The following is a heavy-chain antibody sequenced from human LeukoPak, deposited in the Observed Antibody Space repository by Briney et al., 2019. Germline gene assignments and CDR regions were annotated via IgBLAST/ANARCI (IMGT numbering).Heavy chain of an antibody. CDR2: IYYSGST. CDR1: GGSISYYY. V-gene: IGHV4-59*08. Sequence: KASETLSLTCTVSGGSISYYYWTWIRQPPGKGLEWIGSIYYSGSTNYNPSLKSRVTISVDTSKNQFSLKLSSVTAADTAVYYCARHETYYYGMDVWGQGTTVTVSS. J-gene: IGHJ6*02. CDR3: ARHETYYYGMDV.